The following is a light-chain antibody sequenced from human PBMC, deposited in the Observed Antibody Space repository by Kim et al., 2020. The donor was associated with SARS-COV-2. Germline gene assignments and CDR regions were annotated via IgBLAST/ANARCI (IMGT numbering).Light chain of an antibody. CDR3: QQYNNWPLT. V-gene: IGKV3-15*01. Sequence: VTPGERATLARRASQSVGSNLAWYQQKRGQAPRLLIYVALTRATGVPARFSGSGSGTEFTLTISSLQSEDFAVYYCQQYNNWPLTFGGGTRVDIK. CDR2: VAL. CDR1: QSVGSN. J-gene: IGKJ4*01.